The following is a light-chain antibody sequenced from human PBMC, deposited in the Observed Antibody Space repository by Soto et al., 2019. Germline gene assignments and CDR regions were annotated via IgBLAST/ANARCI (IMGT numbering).Light chain of an antibody. CDR3: QQCGSSPWT. J-gene: IGKJ1*01. CDR2: GAS. V-gene: IGKV3-20*01. Sequence: EIVMTQSPATLSVSPGERATLSCRASQSVSSQIAWYQQKPGQAPRLLIYGASSRATGIPDRFSGSGSGTDFTLTISRLEPEDFAVYYCQQCGSSPWTFGQGTKVDIK. CDR1: QSVSSQ.